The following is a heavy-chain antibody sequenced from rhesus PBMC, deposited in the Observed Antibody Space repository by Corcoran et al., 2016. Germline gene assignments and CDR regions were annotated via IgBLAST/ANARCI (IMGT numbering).Heavy chain of an antibody. D-gene: IGHD6-43*01. Sequence: QVQLQESGPGLVKPSETLSLTCAVSGGSISRSNWWSWIRQPPGKGLEWIGYISGSSGSTYYNPSLKSRVTISTDTSKNQFSLKLSSVTAADTAVYYCARVAAAALFDYWGQGVLVTVSS. V-gene: IGHV4-65*01. CDR3: ARVAAAALFDY. CDR2: ISGSSGST. CDR1: GGSISRSNW. J-gene: IGHJ4*01.